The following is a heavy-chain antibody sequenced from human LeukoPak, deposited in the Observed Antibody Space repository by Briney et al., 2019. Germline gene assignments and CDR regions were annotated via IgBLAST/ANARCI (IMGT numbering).Heavy chain of an antibody. CDR1: GGSISSSNW. D-gene: IGHD6-13*01. V-gene: IGHV4-4*02. Sequence: PSETLSLTCAVSGGSISSSNWWSWVRQPPGKGLEWIGEIYHSGSTNYNPSLKSRVTISVDKSKNQFSLKLSSVTAADTAVYYCARHSRPGSSSWYHGYFQHWGQGTLVTVSS. CDR3: ARHSRPGSSSWYHGYFQH. J-gene: IGHJ1*01. CDR2: IYHSGST.